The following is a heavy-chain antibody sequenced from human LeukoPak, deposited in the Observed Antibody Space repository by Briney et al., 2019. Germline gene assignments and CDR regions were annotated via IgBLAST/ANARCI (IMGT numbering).Heavy chain of an antibody. J-gene: IGHJ4*02. D-gene: IGHD5-18*01. V-gene: IGHV3-23*01. Sequence: GGSLRLSCAASGFTSSSYAVSWVRQAPGRGLEWVSAISGSGGTYYIASVKGRFIVSRDNSKNTLYLQMNSLRAEDTAVYYCAKALEYSYGWYYFDYWGQGTLVTVSS. CDR3: AKALEYSYGWYYFDY. CDR1: GFTSSSYA. CDR2: ISGSGGT.